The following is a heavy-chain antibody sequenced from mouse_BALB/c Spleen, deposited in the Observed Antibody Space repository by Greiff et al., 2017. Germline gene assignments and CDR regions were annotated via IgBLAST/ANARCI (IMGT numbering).Heavy chain of an antibody. CDR3: ARSSYRYEFAY. Sequence: QVQLMESGPGLVAPSQCLYITCTVSGFSLPSYGVHWVRQPPGKGLEWLEVIWAGGSTNYYSALMSRLSISKKNSKSQVILKIISLQTDDTAVYYGARSSYRYEFAYWGQGTLVTVSA. J-gene: IGHJ3*01. CDR1: GFSLPSYG. D-gene: IGHD2-14*01. V-gene: IGHV2-9*02. CDR2: IWAGGST.